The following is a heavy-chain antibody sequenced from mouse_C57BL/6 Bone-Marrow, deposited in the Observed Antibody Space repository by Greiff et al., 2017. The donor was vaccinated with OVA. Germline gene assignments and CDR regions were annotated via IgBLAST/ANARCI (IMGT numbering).Heavy chain of an antibody. CDR1: GFSLTSYA. V-gene: IGHV2-9-1*01. D-gene: IGHD2-3*01. Sequence: VQVVESGPGLVAPSQSLSITCTVSGFSLTSYAISWVRQPPGKGLEWLGVIWTGGGTNYNSALKSRLSISKDNSKSQVFLKMNSLQTDDTARYYCARNEGWLLRWYFDVWGTGTTVTVSS. J-gene: IGHJ1*03. CDR2: IWTGGGT. CDR3: ARNEGWLLRWYFDV.